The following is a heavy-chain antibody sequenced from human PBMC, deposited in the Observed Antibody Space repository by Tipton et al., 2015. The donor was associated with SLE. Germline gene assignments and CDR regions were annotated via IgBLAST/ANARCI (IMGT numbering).Heavy chain of an antibody. CDR1: GFTVSSNY. D-gene: IGHD7-27*01. V-gene: IGHV3-53*04. J-gene: IGHJ4*02. CDR2: IYSGGST. CDR3: ARELNWGSQSYFDY. Sequence: GSLRLSCAASGFTVSSNYMSWVRQAPGKGLEWVSVIYSGGSTYYADSVKGRFTISRHNSKNTLYLQMNSLRAEDTAVYYCARELNWGSQSYFDYWGQGTLVTVSS.